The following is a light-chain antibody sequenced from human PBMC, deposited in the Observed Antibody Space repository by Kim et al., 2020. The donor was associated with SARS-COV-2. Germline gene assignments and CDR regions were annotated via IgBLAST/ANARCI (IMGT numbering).Light chain of an antibody. CDR3: HQYVSSPWT. J-gene: IGKJ1*01. V-gene: IGKV3-20*01. CDR2: GAS. CDR1: ESITNNY. Sequence: ETVLTQSPGTLSLPPGERATLFCRASESITNNYIAWYQQKRGQAPRVLIYGASTRATGIPDRFSGSGSGTDFTLTVSRLEPEDSAVYYCHQYVSSPWTFGLGTKVDIK.